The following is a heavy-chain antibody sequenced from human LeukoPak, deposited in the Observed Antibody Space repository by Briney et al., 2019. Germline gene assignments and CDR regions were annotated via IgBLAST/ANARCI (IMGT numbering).Heavy chain of an antibody. J-gene: IGHJ3*02. V-gene: IGHV1-69*13. CDR3: AVGVRGWGSYHIWGHAFDI. CDR1: GGTFSGYA. D-gene: IGHD3-16*02. CDR2: IIPIFSTA. Sequence: SVKVSCKASGGTFSGYAISWVRQAPGQGLEWMGGIIPIFSTADYAQKFQGRVTITADESTSTAYMELSSLRSEDTAVYYCAVGVRGWGSYHIWGHAFDIWGQGTMVTVSS.